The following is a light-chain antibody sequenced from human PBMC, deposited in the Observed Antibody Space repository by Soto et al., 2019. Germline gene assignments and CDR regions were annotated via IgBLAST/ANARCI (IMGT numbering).Light chain of an antibody. CDR2: DVS. Sequence: QSVLTQPASVSGSPGQSITISCTGTSSDVGGYNYVSWYQQHPGKAPKLMIYDVSDRPSGVSNRFSGSKSGNTASLTISGLQAEDEADYYCISYTSSNTLVFGGGTKLTVL. CDR1: SSDVGGYNY. CDR3: ISYTSSNTLV. V-gene: IGLV2-14*03. J-gene: IGLJ2*01.